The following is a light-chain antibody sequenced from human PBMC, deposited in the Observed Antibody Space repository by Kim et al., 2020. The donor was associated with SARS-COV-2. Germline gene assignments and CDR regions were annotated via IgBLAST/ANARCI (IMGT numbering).Light chain of an antibody. V-gene: IGLV3-21*04. CDR2: YDS. CDR3: QVWDSSSDHPDVV. CDR1: NIGSKS. Sequence: SYELTQPPSVSVAPGKTARITCGGNNIGSKSVHWYQQKPGQAPVLVIYYDSDRPSGIPERFSGSNSENTATLTISRVEAGDEADYYCQVWDSSSDHPDVVFGGGTQLTVL. J-gene: IGLJ2*01.